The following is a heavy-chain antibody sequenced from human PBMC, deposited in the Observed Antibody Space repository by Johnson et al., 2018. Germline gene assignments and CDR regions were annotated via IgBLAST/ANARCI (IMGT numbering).Heavy chain of an antibody. CDR2: IWYDGLNK. Sequence: QVQLVESGGGVVQPGRSLRLSCAASGFIFDTYVMHWVSQAPGKGLEWVEVIWYDGLNKYYADYVKGRFTISRDNSKNTLYLQMNRLRAEDTAVYYCARDWVVVAATDAFDIWGQGTMVTVSS. J-gene: IGHJ3*02. CDR1: GFIFDTYV. D-gene: IGHD2-15*01. CDR3: ARDWVVVAATDAFDI. V-gene: IGHV3-33*01.